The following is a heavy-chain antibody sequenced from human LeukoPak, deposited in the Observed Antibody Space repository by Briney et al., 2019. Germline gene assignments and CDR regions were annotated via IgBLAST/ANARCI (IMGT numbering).Heavy chain of an antibody. CDR3: ARVGDYGDYVNWFDP. D-gene: IGHD4-17*01. Sequence: SETLSLTCTVSGYSISSVYYWGWIRQPPGKGLEWIGSGYHIGSTYFNPSLRSRVTILIDIFKNQFSLKMSSVTAADTAIYYCARVGDYGDYVNWFDPWGPGTLVTVSS. CDR2: GYHIGST. V-gene: IGHV4-38-2*02. CDR1: GYSISSVYY. J-gene: IGHJ5*02.